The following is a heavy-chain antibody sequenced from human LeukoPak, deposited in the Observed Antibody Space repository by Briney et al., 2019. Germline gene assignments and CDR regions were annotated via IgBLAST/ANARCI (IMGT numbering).Heavy chain of an antibody. D-gene: IGHD3-3*01. Sequence: GGSLRLSCEASGFTFSSYAMHWVSQAPGKGLEWVGVISYDGSNKYYADSVKGRFTISRDNSKNTLYLQMNSLRAEDTAVYYCARGTRYDFWSGYYLWGQGTLVTVSS. CDR3: ARGTRYDFWSGYYL. V-gene: IGHV3-30*04. CDR1: GFTFSSYA. J-gene: IGHJ5*02. CDR2: ISYDGSNK.